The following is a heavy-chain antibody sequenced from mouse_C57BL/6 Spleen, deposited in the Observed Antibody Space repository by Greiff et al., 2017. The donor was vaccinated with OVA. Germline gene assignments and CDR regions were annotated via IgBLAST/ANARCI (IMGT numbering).Heavy chain of an antibody. CDR1: GYTFTDYE. CDR2: IDPETGGT. D-gene: IGHD2-12*01. V-gene: IGHV1-15*01. J-gene: IGHJ1*03. CDR3: TRRGGRRYFDV. Sequence: QVQLQQSGAELVRPGASVTLSCKASGYTFTDYEMHWVKQTPVHGLEWIGAIDPETGGTAYNQKFKGKAILTADKSSSTAYMELRSLTSEDSAVYYWTRRGGRRYFDVWGTGTTVTVSS.